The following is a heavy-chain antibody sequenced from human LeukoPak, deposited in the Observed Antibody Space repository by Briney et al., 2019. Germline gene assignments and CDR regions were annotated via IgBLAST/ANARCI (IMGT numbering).Heavy chain of an antibody. V-gene: IGHV3-53*01. J-gene: IGHJ4*02. CDR3: ARDVFDY. CDR1: GFTVSSNY. CDR2: IYSGGST. Sequence: GSLRLSCAASGFTVSSNYMSWVRQAPGRGLEWVSVIYSGGSTYYADSVKGRFTISRDNAKNSLYLQVNSLRAEDTAVYYCARDVFDYWGQGTLVTVSS.